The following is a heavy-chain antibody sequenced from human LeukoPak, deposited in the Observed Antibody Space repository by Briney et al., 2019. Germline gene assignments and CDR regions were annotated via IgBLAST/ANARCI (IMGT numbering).Heavy chain of an antibody. D-gene: IGHD5-12*01. CDR1: GYTFTSYG. Sequence: ASVKVSCKASGYTFTSYGISWVRQAPGQGLEWMGWISAYNGNTNYAQKLQGRVTMTTDTSTSTAYMELSSLRSEDTAVYYCARGGVATPYYYYYYMDVWGKGTTVTVSS. CDR2: ISAYNGNT. J-gene: IGHJ6*03. V-gene: IGHV1-18*01. CDR3: ARGGVATPYYYYYYMDV.